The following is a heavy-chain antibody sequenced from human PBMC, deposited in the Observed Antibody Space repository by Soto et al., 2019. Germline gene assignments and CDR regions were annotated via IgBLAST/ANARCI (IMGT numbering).Heavy chain of an antibody. D-gene: IGHD6-13*01. CDR3: AKDGGGGQHIAAAGTYVWYYFDY. CDR1: GFTFSSYG. V-gene: IGHV3-30*18. CDR2: ISYDGSNK. Sequence: QVQLVESGGGVVQPGRSLRLSCAASGFTFSSYGMHWVRQAPGKGLEWVAVISYDGSNKYYADSVKGRFTISRDNSKNTVYLQMNSLRAEYTAVYFCAKDGGGGQHIAAAGTYVWYYFDYWGQGTLVTVSS. J-gene: IGHJ4*02.